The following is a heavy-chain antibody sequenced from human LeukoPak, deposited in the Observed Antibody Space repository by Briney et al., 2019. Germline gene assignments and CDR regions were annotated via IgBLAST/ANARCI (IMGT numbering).Heavy chain of an antibody. D-gene: IGHD3-9*01. CDR3: ARPLYILTGYNPPYELGY. CDR2: ISSSGSTI. V-gene: IGHV3-48*03. Sequence: GGSPRLSCAASGFTFSSYEMNWVRQAPGKGLEWVSYISSSGSTIYYADSVKGRFTISRDNAKNSLYLQMNSLRAEDTAVYYCARPLYILTGYNPPYELGYWGQGTLVTVSS. J-gene: IGHJ4*02. CDR1: GFTFSSYE.